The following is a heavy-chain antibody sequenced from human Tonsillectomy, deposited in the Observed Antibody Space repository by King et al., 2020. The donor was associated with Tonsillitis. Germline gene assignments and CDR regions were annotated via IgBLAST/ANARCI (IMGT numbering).Heavy chain of an antibody. Sequence: VQLVESGGGVVQPGRSLRLSCAASGFTYSSYGMHWVRQAPGKGLEWVTVISYDGSNKYYADSVKGRFTISRDNSKNTLYLQMNSLRAEDTAVYYCAKEAIFGVVIPSNYYYGMDVWGQGTTVTVSS. D-gene: IGHD3-3*01. V-gene: IGHV3-30*18. CDR2: ISYDGSNK. CDR3: AKEAIFGVVIPSNYYYGMDV. J-gene: IGHJ6*02. CDR1: GFTYSSYG.